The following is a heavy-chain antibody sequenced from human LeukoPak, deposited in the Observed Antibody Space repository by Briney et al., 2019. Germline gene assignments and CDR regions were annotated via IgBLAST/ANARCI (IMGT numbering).Heavy chain of an antibody. J-gene: IGHJ3*02. CDR3: AKDRAGIAAADDAFDI. CDR1: GFTFSSYD. D-gene: IGHD6-13*01. CDR2: ISGSGGST. V-gene: IGHV3-23*01. Sequence: GGSLRLSCAASGFTFSSYDMSWVRQAPGKGLEWVSVISGSGGSTYYADSVKGRFTISRDNSKNTLYLQMNSLRAEDTAVYYCAKDRAGIAAADDAFDIWGQGKMVTVSS.